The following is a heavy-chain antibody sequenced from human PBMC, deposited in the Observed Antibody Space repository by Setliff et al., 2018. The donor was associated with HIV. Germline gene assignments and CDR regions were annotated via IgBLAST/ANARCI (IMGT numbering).Heavy chain of an antibody. J-gene: IGHJ4*02. CDR1: GYIFTQYA. CDR3: ARGVNTAKVEDF. CDR2: INGGNGKT. Sequence: RASVKVSCKTSGYIFTQYAVHWVRQAPGQRLEWMGWINGGNGKTKYSQKFQGRVTFTRDTSTTTACMEVSSLRSEDTAVYYCARGVNTAKVEDFWGQGTLVTVSS. V-gene: IGHV1-3*01. D-gene: IGHD2-15*01.